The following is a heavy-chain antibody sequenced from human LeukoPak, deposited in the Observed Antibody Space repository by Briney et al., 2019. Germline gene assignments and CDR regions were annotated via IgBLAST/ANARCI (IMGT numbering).Heavy chain of an antibody. CDR1: GFTFSSYA. J-gene: IGHJ5*02. CDR2: IYQSGNT. Sequence: GSLRLSCAASGFTFSSYAMSWVRQAPGKGLEWIGSIYQSGNTYYNASLKSRVTISVDTSKNQFSLKLRSLTAADTAVYYCARVPGPNWFDPWGRGTLVTVSS. CDR3: ARVPGPNWFDP. V-gene: IGHV4-38-2*01.